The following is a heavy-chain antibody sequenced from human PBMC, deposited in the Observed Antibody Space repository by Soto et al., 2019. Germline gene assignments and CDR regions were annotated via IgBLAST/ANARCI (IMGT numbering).Heavy chain of an antibody. CDR2: INPNGGGT. CDR3: ARESGGATATLDYYYFYMDV. V-gene: IGHV1-2*02. Sequence: VQLVQSGAEVKKPGASVKVSCKTSGDSFNDYYIHWVRQAPGQGLEWMGWINPNGGGTKYAQKFQGRVTVTRATSIRTGYMELSSLRSGDTAVYYCARESGGATATLDYYYFYMDVWGKGTTVTVSS. D-gene: IGHD5-12*01. J-gene: IGHJ6*03. CDR1: GDSFNDYY.